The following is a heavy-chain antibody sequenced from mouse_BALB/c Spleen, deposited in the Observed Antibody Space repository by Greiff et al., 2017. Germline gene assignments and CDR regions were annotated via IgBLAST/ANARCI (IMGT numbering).Heavy chain of an antibody. CDR1: GFDFSRYW. CDR2: INPDSSTI. V-gene: IGHV4-1*02. CDR3: ARGYDGGAWFAY. D-gene: IGHD2-2*01. Sequence: EVKLVESGGGLVQPGGSLKLSCAASGFDFSRYWMSWVRQAPGKGLEWIGEINPDSSTINYTPSLKDKFIISRDNAKNTLYLQMSKVRSEDTALYYCARGYDGGAWFAYWGQGTLVTVSA. J-gene: IGHJ3*01.